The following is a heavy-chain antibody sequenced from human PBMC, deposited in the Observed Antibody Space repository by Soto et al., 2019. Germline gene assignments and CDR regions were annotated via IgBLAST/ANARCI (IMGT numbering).Heavy chain of an antibody. Sequence: QVQLQESGPGLVTPSQTLSLICTVSGGSIGAGDYYWSWIRQPPGEVLEWIGCIYYSGSTYYNPSIKSRITISVDSTKNQVSLNLNSVTAADTAVYYCARERSQFCSGGSCVSGYWGQGTLVSVSS. J-gene: IGHJ4*02. CDR3: ARERSQFCSGGSCVSGY. D-gene: IGHD2-15*01. V-gene: IGHV4-30-4*01. CDR2: IYYSGST. CDR1: GGSIGAGDYY.